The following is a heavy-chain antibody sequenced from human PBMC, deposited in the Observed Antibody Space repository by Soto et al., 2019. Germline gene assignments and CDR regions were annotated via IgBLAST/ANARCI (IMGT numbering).Heavy chain of an antibody. CDR3: AIDDGGSGRDPFDP. CDR1: GFTLSTYA. D-gene: IGHD3-10*01. CDR2: VSGSGSST. V-gene: IGHV3-23*01. Sequence: EVQLLESGGDLVQPGGSLRLSCAASGFTLSTYAMTWVRQAPGKGLEWVSTVSGSGSSTYYADSVKGRFSISRDNSKNTLYLQMNSLRAEDTVVYYCAIDDGGSGRDPFDPWGQGTLVTVSS. J-gene: IGHJ5*02.